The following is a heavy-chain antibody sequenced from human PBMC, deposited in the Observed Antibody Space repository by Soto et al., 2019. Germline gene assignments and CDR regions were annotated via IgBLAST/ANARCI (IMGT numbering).Heavy chain of an antibody. CDR1: GFIFSSYA. V-gene: IGHV3-23*01. CDR3: VRGDYYGSGTYFDF. J-gene: IGHJ4*02. Sequence: GGSLRLSCAASGFIFSSYAMNWVRQAPGKGLEWVSGISDSGGSTYYADSVKGRFTISRDNSKNTLYLQMNSLRAEDTAVYYCVRGDYYGSGTYFDFWGQGTLVTSPQ. CDR2: ISDSGGST. D-gene: IGHD3-10*01.